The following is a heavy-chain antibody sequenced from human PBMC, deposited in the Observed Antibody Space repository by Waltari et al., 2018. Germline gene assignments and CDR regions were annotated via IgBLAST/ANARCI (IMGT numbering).Heavy chain of an antibody. CDR2: MQYRGST. V-gene: IGHV4-39*01. CDR1: GGSLSTYYT. J-gene: IGHJ1*01. CDR3: GRIAFGDDGGYFQH. Sequence: QLQLQESGPGLVKPSDTLSLTRTVSGGSLSTYYTWGCIRQPPGKGREWMGNMQYRGSTFYNPSLKSRVTISLDTSKNQFSLRLSSVGAADTAVYFCGRIAFGDDGGYFQHWGQGTLVTVSS. D-gene: IGHD4-17*01.